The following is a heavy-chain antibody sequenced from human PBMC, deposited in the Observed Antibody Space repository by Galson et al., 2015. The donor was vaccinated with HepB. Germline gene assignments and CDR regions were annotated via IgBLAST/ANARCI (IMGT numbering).Heavy chain of an antibody. V-gene: IGHV4-39*01. CDR1: GGSISSSSYY. D-gene: IGHD2-15*01. CDR3: ASLGYCSGGSCYSAAFDI. Sequence: ETLSLTCTVSGGSISSSSYYWGWIRQPPGKGLEWIGSIYYSGSTYYNPSLKSRVTISVDTSKNQFSLKLSSVTAADTAVYYCASLGYCSGGSCYSAAFDIWGQGTMVTVSS. CDR2: IYYSGST. J-gene: IGHJ3*02.